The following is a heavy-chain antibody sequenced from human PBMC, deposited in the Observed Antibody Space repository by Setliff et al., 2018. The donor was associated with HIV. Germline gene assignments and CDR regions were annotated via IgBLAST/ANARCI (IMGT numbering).Heavy chain of an antibody. CDR1: GYTFTSYA. D-gene: IGHD5-18*01. V-gene: IGHV1-3*04. CDR2: INTANANT. CDR3: ARDMQDNNSFGPNSNLGY. Sequence: ASVKVSCKASGYTFTSYAMHWVRQAPGQRLEWMGWINTANANTKYSQKFQGRVTITRDTSASTAYMELSSLRSEDTAVYFCARDMQDNNSFGPNSNLGYWGQGTQVTVSS. J-gene: IGHJ4*02.